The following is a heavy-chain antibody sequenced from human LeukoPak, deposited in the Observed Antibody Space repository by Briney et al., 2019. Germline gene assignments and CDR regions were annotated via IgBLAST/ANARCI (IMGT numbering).Heavy chain of an antibody. Sequence: GGSLRLSCAASGFTLSSYAMSWVRQAPGKGLEWVSAISVSGNTYHADSVKGRFTISRDSSKNTLYLQMNRLRAEDAAVDYCAKAPVTTCSGAYCYPFDYWGQGTLVTVSS. CDR2: ISVSGNT. V-gene: IGHV3-23*01. J-gene: IGHJ4*02. D-gene: IGHD2-21*01. CDR3: AKAPVTTCSGAYCYPFDY. CDR1: GFTLSSYA.